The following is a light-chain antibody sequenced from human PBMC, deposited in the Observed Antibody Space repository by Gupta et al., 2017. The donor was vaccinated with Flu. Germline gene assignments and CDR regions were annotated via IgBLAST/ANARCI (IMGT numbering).Light chain of an antibody. CDR1: SRDVGGYNY. Sequence: QSALTQPPSASGSPGQSVTISCTGTSRDVGGYNYVSCYQQHPGKAPKLIIYEVNKRPSGVPDRFSGSKSGNTASRTVSGLLAEDEADYYCCSYGGSKFFGGGTKLTGL. CDR3: CSYGGSKF. CDR2: EVN. J-gene: IGLJ2*01. V-gene: IGLV2-8*01.